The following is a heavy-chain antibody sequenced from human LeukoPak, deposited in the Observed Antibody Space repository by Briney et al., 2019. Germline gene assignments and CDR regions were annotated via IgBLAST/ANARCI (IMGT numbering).Heavy chain of an antibody. J-gene: IGHJ5*02. CDR3: ARDYNPWFGELFGCFDP. CDR2: INPNSGGT. D-gene: IGHD3-10*01. CDR1: GYTFTGYY. V-gene: IGHV1-2*02. Sequence: GASVKVSCTASGYTFTGYYMHWVRQAPGQGLEWMGCINPNSGGTNYAQKFQGRVTMTRDTSISTAYMELSRLRSDDTAVYYCARDYNPWFGELFGCFDPWGQGTLVTVSS.